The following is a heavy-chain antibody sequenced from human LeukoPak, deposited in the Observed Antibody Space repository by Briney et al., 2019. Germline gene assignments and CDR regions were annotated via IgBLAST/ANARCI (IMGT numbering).Heavy chain of an antibody. CDR1: GGSIRSYY. D-gene: IGHD2-21*02. CDR2: MYYSGST. Sequence: SETLSLTCSVSGGSIRSYYWSWIRQPPGKGLEWIGYMYYSGSTSYNPSLKSRVTISVDTSKNQFSLKLSSVTAADTAVYYCARSRYGDLTVDFDYWGQGTLVTVSS. J-gene: IGHJ4*02. CDR3: ARSRYGDLTVDFDY. V-gene: IGHV4-59*01.